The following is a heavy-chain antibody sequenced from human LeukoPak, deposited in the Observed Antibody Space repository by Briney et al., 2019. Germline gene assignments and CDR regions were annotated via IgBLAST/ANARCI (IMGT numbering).Heavy chain of an antibody. CDR2: ISSSSGTI. D-gene: IGHD2-21*02. J-gene: IGHJ4*02. V-gene: IGHV3-48*04. CDR3: ARGGDPDY. CDR1: GFTFSSYG. Sequence: GESLRLSCAASGFTFSSYGMNWVRQAPGKGLEWVSYISSSSGTIYYADSVKGRFTISRDNAKNSLYLQMNSLRAEDTAVYYCARGGDPDYWGQGTLVTVSS.